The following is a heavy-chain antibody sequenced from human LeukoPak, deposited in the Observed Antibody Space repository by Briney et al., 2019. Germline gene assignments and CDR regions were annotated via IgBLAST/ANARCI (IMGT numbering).Heavy chain of an antibody. CDR3: ARLGRGSYYDY. CDR2: IYYSGST. D-gene: IGHD3-16*01. Sequence: SETLSLTCTVSGGSMSPYHWGWIRQPPGKGLEWTGYIYYSGSTNYNPSLNSRVTISVDASKNQFSLRLSSVTAADTAIYYCARLGRGSYYDYWGQGTLVTVSS. V-gene: IGHV4-59*08. CDR1: GGSMSPYH. J-gene: IGHJ4*02.